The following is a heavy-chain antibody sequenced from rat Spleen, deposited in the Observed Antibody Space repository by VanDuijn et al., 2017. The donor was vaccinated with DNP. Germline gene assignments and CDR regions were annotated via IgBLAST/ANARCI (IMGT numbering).Heavy chain of an antibody. Sequence: EVQLQESGPGLVKSSQSLSLTCSVTGHSITSNYWAWIRKFPGNKMEWMGYINYSGATAYNPSLKSRISITRDTSKNQFFLQLNSVTTEDTATYYCTSNPHIRTAAPFDYWGQGVMVTVSS. J-gene: IGHJ2*01. D-gene: IGHD3-8*01. CDR1: GHSITSNY. CDR3: TSNPHIRTAAPFDY. CDR2: INYSGAT. V-gene: IGHV3-1*01.